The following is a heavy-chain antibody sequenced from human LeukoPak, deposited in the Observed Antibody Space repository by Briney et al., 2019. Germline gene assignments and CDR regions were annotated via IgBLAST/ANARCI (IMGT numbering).Heavy chain of an antibody. D-gene: IGHD3-9*01. CDR1: VFTFRIYG. J-gene: IGHJ4*02. CDR2: IRYDGSNK. CDR3: ANGPHYHILTGSGEVRSHRDY. V-gene: IGHV3-30*02. Sequence: GGSVRLSCAASVFTFRIYGMHWVRDPPARGLEWVAFIRYDGSNKYYADASEGRFIFPRDDSKNTLYLHMNTVRAEDRAVFYCANGPHYHILTGSGEVRSHRDYWGEGPWSPSRQ.